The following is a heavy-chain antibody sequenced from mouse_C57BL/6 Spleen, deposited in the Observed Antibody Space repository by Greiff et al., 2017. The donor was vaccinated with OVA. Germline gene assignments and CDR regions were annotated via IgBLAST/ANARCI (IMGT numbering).Heavy chain of an antibody. CDR1: GFTFSDYG. J-gene: IGHJ3*01. D-gene: IGHD2-3*01. CDR3: ARCYDGYYVAWFAY. CDR2: ISSGSSTI. V-gene: IGHV5-17*01. Sequence: EVQRVESGGGLVKPGGSLKLSCAASGFTFSDYGMHWVRQAPEKGLAWVAYISSGSSTIYYADTVKGRFTISRDNAKNTLFLQMTSLRSEDTAMYYCARCYDGYYVAWFAYWGQGTLVTVSA.